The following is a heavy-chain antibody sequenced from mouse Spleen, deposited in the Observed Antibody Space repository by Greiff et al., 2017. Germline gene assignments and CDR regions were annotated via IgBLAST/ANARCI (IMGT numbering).Heavy chain of an antibody. D-gene: IGHD2-4*01. CDR1: GFTFSSYA. CDR3: ARGGKDYRYSYAMDY. CDR2: ISSGGSYT. Sequence: EVKLVESGGGLVKPGGSLKLSCAASGFTFSSYAMSWVRQSPEKRLAWVAEISSGGSYTYYPDTVTGRFTISRDNAKNTLYLEMSSLRSEDTAMYYGARGGKDYRYSYAMDYWGQGTSVTVSS. V-gene: IGHV5-9-4*01. J-gene: IGHJ4*01.